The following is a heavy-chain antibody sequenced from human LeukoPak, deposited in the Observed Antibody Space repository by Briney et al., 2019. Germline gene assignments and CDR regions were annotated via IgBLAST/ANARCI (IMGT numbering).Heavy chain of an antibody. J-gene: IGHJ4*02. Sequence: GGSLRLSCTASGFTFSNYAMHWVRQAPGKGLEWVAIISYDGNNKYYADSVKGRFTISRDNSKNTLYLQMNSLRAEDTAVYYCARDPTSSDWSPSYFFDYWGQGTLVTVSS. V-gene: IGHV3-30*04. CDR2: ISYDGNNK. CDR3: ARDPTSSDWSPSYFFDY. CDR1: GFTFSNYA. D-gene: IGHD6-19*01.